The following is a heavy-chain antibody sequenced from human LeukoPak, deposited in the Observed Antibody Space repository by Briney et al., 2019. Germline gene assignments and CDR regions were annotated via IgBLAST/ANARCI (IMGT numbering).Heavy chain of an antibody. CDR3: ARESLGYCSSTSCYSWFDP. J-gene: IGHJ5*02. Sequence: SETLSLTCTVSGGSISSYYWSWIRQPPGKGLEWIGYIYYSGSTNYNPSLKSRVTISVDTSKNQFSLKLSSVTAADTAVYYCARESLGYCSSTSCYSWFDPWGQGTLVTVSS. D-gene: IGHD2-2*02. CDR2: IYYSGST. CDR1: GGSISSYY. V-gene: IGHV4-59*01.